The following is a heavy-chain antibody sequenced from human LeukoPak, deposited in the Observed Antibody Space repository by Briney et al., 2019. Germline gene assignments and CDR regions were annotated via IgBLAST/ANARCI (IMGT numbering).Heavy chain of an antibody. CDR1: GDSVSSTGAA. D-gene: IGHD2-8*01. CDR3: TRAQWRAFDS. V-gene: IGHV6-1*01. Sequence: SSQTLSLTCAISGDSVSSTGAAWNWIRQSPSRGLEWLGRTYYRSKWYSDYAISLNGRITINPDPSKNHFSLQLNSVTPEDTAIYFCTRAQWRAFDSWGQGTLVTVSS. J-gene: IGHJ4*02. CDR2: TYYRSKWYS.